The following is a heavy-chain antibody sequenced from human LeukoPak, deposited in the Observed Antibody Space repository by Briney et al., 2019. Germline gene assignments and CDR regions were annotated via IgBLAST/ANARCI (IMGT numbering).Heavy chain of an antibody. J-gene: IGHJ4*02. D-gene: IGHD3-22*01. V-gene: IGHV3-64*01. CDR2: ISSNGGST. Sequence: GGSLRLSCAASGFTFSSYAMHWVRQAPGKGLEYVSAISSNGGSTYYANSVKGRFTISRDNSKNTLYLQMGSLRAEDMAVYYCARGYYYDSSGYYPLFDYWGQGTLVTVSS. CDR1: GFTFSSYA. CDR3: ARGYYYDSSGYYPLFDY.